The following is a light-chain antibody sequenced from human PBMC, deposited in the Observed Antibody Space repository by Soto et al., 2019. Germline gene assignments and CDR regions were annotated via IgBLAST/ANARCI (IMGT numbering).Light chain of an antibody. Sequence: EIVLTQSPGTLSLSPGERATLSCRASQSVSSNYLAWYQQKPGQTPRVLIYGASSRVPGIPDRFSGSGSGTDFTLTITRLEPEAFAVDYCQQYGSSPWTFGQGTKVEIK. CDR3: QQYGSSPWT. V-gene: IGKV3-20*01. J-gene: IGKJ1*01. CDR2: GAS. CDR1: QSVSSNY.